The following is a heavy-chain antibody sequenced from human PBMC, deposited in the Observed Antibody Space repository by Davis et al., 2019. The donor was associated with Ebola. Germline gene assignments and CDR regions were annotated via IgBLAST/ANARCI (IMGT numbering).Heavy chain of an antibody. CDR1: GYTFTSYY. CDR3: ARGVPYSGSYYRGTYNWFDP. V-gene: IGHV1-46*03. J-gene: IGHJ5*02. D-gene: IGHD1-26*01. Sequence: ASVKVSCKASGYTFTSYYMHWVRQAPGQGLEWMGIINPSGGSTSYAQKFQGRVTMTRDTSTSTVYMELSSLRSEDTAVYYCARGVPYSGSYYRGTYNWFDPWGQGTLVTVSS. CDR2: INPSGGST.